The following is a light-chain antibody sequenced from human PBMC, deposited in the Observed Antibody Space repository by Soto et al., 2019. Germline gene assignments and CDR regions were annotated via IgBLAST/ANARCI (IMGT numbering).Light chain of an antibody. CDR3: QTWGTGIPVV. Sequence: QLVLTQSPSASASLGASVKLTCTLSSGHSSYAIAWHQQQPEKGPRYLMKLNSDGSHSKGDGIPDRFSGSSSGAERYLTISSLQSEDEADCYCQTWGTGIPVVFGGGTKLTVL. J-gene: IGLJ2*01. CDR1: SGHSSYA. V-gene: IGLV4-69*01. CDR2: LNSDGSH.